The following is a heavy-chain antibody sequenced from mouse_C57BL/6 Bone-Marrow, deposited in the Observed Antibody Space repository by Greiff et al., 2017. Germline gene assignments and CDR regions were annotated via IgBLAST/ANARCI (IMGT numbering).Heavy chain of an antibody. CDR2: INPSSGYT. Sequence: VQLQQSGAELARPGASVKMSCKASGYTFTSYTMHWVKQRPGQGLEWIGYINPSSGYTKYNQKFKDKATLTADKSSSTAYMQLRSLTSEDSAVYYCARHYGCSGWYFGVWGTGTTVTVSS. J-gene: IGHJ1*03. D-gene: IGHD1-1*01. CDR1: GYTFTSYT. V-gene: IGHV1-4*01. CDR3: ARHYGCSGWYFGV.